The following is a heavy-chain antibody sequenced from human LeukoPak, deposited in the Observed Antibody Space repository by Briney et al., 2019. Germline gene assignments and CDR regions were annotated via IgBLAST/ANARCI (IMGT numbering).Heavy chain of an antibody. J-gene: IGHJ4*02. V-gene: IGHV4-30-2*01. CDR2: IYHSGST. CDR1: GGSISSGGYS. D-gene: IGHD3-3*01. CDR3: ARIHNYDFWSGLDY. Sequence: SSETLSLTCAVSGGSISSGGYSWSWIRQPPGKGLEWIGYIYHSGSTYYNPSLKSRVTISVDRSKNQFSLKLSSVTAADTAVYYCARIHNYDFWSGLDYWGQGTLFTVSS.